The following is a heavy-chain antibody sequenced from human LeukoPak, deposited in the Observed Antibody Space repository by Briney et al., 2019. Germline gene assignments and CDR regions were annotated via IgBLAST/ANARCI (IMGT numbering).Heavy chain of an antibody. CDR2: FYYSGST. Sequence: KSSETLSLTCTVSGDSISSYYWNWIRQPPGKGLEWIGFFYYSGSTNYNPSLNSRVTISVDTSKNQFSLKLTSVTAADTAIYYCSRESGAFCPFGYWGQGTLVIVPP. J-gene: IGHJ4*02. D-gene: IGHD1-26*01. CDR3: SRESGAFCPFGY. CDR1: GDSISSYY. V-gene: IGHV4-59*12.